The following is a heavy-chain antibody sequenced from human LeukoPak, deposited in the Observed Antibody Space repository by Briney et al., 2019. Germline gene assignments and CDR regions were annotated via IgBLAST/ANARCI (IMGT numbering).Heavy chain of an antibody. CDR1: GFTLSDYY. D-gene: IGHD3-22*01. CDR3: AKTADYYDSSGFEDY. J-gene: IGHJ4*02. V-gene: IGHV3-11*04. Sequence: GGSLRLSCAASGFTLSDYYMSWIRQAPGKGLEWVSYISSSGSTIYYADSVKGRFTISRDNAKNSLYLQMNSLRAEDTAVYYCAKTADYYDSSGFEDYWGQGTLVTVSS. CDR2: ISSSGSTI.